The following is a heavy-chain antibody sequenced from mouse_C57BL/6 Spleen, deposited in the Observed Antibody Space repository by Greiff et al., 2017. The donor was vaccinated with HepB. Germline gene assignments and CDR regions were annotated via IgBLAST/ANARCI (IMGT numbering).Heavy chain of an antibody. D-gene: IGHD4-1*01. Sequence: QVQLQQPGAELVKPGASVKLSCKASGYTFTSYWMHWVKQRPGQGLEWIGMIHPNSGSTNYNEKFKSKATLSVDKSSSTAYMQRSSLTSEDSAVYYCASRTGGGDYWGQGTTLTVSS. CDR1: GYTFTSYW. J-gene: IGHJ2*01. V-gene: IGHV1-64*01. CDR3: ASRTGGGDY. CDR2: IHPNSGST.